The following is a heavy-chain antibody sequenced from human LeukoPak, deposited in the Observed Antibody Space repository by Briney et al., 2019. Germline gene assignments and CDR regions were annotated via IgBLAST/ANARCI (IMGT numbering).Heavy chain of an antibody. CDR1: GFTFDDYG. CDR2: INWNGGST. D-gene: IGHD3-10*01. Sequence: GGSLRLSCAASGFTFDDYGMSWVRQARGKGLEGVSGINWNGGSTGYADSVKGRFTISRDNAKNSLYVQMNSLRAEDTALYYCARVNYGSGSYTYYFDYWGQGTLVTVSS. J-gene: IGHJ4*02. CDR3: ARVNYGSGSYTYYFDY. V-gene: IGHV3-20*04.